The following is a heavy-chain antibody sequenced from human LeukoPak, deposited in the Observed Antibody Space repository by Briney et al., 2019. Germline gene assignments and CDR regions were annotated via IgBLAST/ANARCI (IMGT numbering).Heavy chain of an antibody. D-gene: IGHD1-1*01. J-gene: IGHJ4*02. V-gene: IGHV3-74*01. Sequence: PGRSLRLSCAVSGFTSSSYFMHWVRQAPGEGLVWVSRISSDGTTTNYADSVKGRFTISRDNAKNTLYLQMNSLRAEDTAVYYCARNSRTDFDYWGQGTLVSVSS. CDR2: ISSDGTTT. CDR1: GFTSSSYF. CDR3: ARNSRTDFDY.